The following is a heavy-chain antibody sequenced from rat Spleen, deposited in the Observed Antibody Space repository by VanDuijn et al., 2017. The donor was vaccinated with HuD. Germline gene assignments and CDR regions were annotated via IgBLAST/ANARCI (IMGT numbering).Heavy chain of an antibody. CDR2: IWNTGGT. D-gene: IGHD2-3*01. J-gene: IGHJ2*01. CDR1: GFSLTNYN. V-gene: IGHV2-41*01. Sequence: QVQLKESGPGLVQPSQTLSLTCTVAGFSLTNYNVHWVRQPPGKGLEWMGIIWNTGGTRYNSALKSRLSISKDTSESQVFLKMNSLQTEDTATYYCARDGYTLFDYWGQGVMVTVSS. CDR3: ARDGYTLFDY.